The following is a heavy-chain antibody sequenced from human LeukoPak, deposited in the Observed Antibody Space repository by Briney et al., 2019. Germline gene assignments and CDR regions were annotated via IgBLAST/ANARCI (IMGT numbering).Heavy chain of an antibody. D-gene: IGHD3-9*01. CDR1: GFTFSSYE. Sequence: GGSLRLSCAASGFTFSSYEMNWVRQASGKGLEWVGRIRSKANSYATAYAASVKGRFTISRDDSKNTAYLQMNSLKTEDTAVYYCTPSLYDILTGSDYWGQGTLVTVSS. J-gene: IGHJ4*02. CDR3: TPSLYDILTGSDY. CDR2: IRSKANSYAT. V-gene: IGHV3-73*01.